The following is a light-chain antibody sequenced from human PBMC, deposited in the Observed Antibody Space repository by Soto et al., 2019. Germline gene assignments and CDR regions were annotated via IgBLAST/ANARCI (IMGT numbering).Light chain of an antibody. J-gene: IGKJ1*01. CDR1: QSVRSSY. CDR3: QQYGGSPRT. Sequence: EIVVTQSPGTLSLSPGERATLSCRASQSVRSSYLARYQQKPGQAPRLLIYGASIRATGIPDRFSGSGSGTDFTLTISRLEPEDFAVYYCQQYGGSPRTFGQGTKVEIK. V-gene: IGKV3-20*01. CDR2: GAS.